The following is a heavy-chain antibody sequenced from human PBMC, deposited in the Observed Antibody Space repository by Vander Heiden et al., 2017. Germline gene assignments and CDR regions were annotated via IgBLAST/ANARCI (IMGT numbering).Heavy chain of an antibody. CDR1: AFSLSSHW. V-gene: IGHV3-7*01. Sequence: EVPLVESGGDLVQPGGSLRLSCVASAFSLSSHWMNLVRQAPGKGLEWVGIINQDGSSIGSVDSVKGRFTISRDNAKNSLYLQMSSLRAEDTAVYYCARDPAGGSFDLWGQGTVVTVSS. J-gene: IGHJ3*01. D-gene: IGHD3-10*01. CDR3: ARDPAGGSFDL. CDR2: INQDGSSI.